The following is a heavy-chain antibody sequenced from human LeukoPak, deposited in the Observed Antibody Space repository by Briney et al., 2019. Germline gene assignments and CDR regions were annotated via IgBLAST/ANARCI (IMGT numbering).Heavy chain of an antibody. Sequence: SGTLSLTCAVSGGSINSSNWWSWVRQPPGKGLEWIGEIYHTGSTNYNPSLKSRLTISVDTSKNHFSLKLSSVTAADTAVYYCARQRGGGYWYFDLWGRGTLVTVSS. CDR1: GGSINSSNW. J-gene: IGHJ2*01. CDR2: IYHTGST. CDR3: ARQRGGGYWYFDL. D-gene: IGHD6-25*01. V-gene: IGHV4-4*02.